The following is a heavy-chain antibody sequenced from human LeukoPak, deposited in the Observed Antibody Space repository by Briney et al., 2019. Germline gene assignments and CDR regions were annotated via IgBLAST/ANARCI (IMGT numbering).Heavy chain of an antibody. D-gene: IGHD3-10*01. V-gene: IGHV4-30-2*01. CDR3: ARNMVRGVAFDY. Sequence: SETLSLTCTVSGGSISSGGYYWSWIRQPPGKGLEWIRYIYHSGSTYYNPSLKSRVTISVDTSKNQFSLKLSSVTAADTAVYYCARNMVRGVAFDYWGQGTLVTVSS. J-gene: IGHJ4*02. CDR1: GGSISSGGYY. CDR2: IYHSGST.